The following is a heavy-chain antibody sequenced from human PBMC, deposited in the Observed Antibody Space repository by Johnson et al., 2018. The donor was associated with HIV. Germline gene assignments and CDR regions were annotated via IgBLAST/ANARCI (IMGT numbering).Heavy chain of an antibody. Sequence: QVQLVESGGGVVQPGRSLRLSCAASGFTFSSYGMHWVRQAPGKGLEWVAVISYDGSNKYYADSVKGRFTISRDNSKNTLYLQMNSLRAEDTAVYYCARVRGGKGGFDAFYIWGQGTMVTVSS. V-gene: IGHV3-30*03. D-gene: IGHD2-15*01. J-gene: IGHJ3*02. CDR2: ISYDGSNK. CDR1: GFTFSSYG. CDR3: ARVRGGKGGFDAFYI.